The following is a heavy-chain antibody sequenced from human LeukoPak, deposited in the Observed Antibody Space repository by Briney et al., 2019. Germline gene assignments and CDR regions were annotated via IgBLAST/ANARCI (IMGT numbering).Heavy chain of an antibody. CDR2: IYYSGST. CDR3: ARDRWNDY. J-gene: IGHJ4*02. Sequence: SETLSLTCTVSGGSISSSSYYWGWIRQPPGKGLEWIGSIYYSGSTYYNPSLKSRVTISVDTSKNQFSLKLSSVTAADTAVYYCARDRWNDYWDQGTLVTVSS. V-gene: IGHV4-39*02. D-gene: IGHD4-23*01. CDR1: GGSISSSSYY.